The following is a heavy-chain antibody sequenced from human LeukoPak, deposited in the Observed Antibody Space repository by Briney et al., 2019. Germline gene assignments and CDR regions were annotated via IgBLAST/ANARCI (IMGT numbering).Heavy chain of an antibody. Sequence: TGGSLRLSCAASRFTFSNYWMRWVRHAPGKRLVWVSRIDSDGSRTSYADSVKGRFTISRDNAKNTLYLQMNSLRAEDTAVYYCARKSGSYYFFDYWGQGTLVTVSS. D-gene: IGHD1-26*01. CDR1: RFTFSNYW. CDR3: ARKSGSYYFFDY. V-gene: IGHV3-74*01. J-gene: IGHJ4*02. CDR2: IDSDGSRT.